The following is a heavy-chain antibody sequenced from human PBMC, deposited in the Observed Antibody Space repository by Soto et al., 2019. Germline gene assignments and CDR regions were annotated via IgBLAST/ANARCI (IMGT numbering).Heavy chain of an antibody. Sequence: QVQLVQSGAEVKKPGASVKVSCKASGYTFTSYGISWVRQAPGQGLEWMGWISAYNGNTNYAQKLQGRVNMTTDTSTSTAYMELRSLRSDDTAVYYCARVGIGYCSSTSCYCPNYYYGMDVWGQGTTVTVSS. D-gene: IGHD2-2*01. CDR3: ARVGIGYCSSTSCYCPNYYYGMDV. V-gene: IGHV1-18*01. CDR2: ISAYNGNT. J-gene: IGHJ6*02. CDR1: GYTFTSYG.